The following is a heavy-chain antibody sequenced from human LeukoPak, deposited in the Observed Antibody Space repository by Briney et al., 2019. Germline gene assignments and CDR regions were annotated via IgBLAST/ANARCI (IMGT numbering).Heavy chain of an antibody. CDR3: AKDDGRSTSWANWFDP. CDR2: LRYDGNYK. V-gene: IGHV3-30*02. CDR1: GFSFSSYG. D-gene: IGHD6-6*01. J-gene: IGHJ5*02. Sequence: GGSLRLSCAASGFSFSSYGMHWVRRAPGKGLEWLEFLRYDGNYKYYAESVKGRFAISRDISKKTLYLQMNSLRTDDTAVYYCAKDDGRSTSWANWFDPWGQGTLVTVSS.